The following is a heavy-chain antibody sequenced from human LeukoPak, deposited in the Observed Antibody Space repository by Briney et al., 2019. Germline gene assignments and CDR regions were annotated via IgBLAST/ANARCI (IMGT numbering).Heavy chain of an antibody. Sequence: GGSLRLSCVDPGFAFTVYAMKWVCQAPGKGLEWVSCISGGGDSTYYGDSVKGRFTISRDNSKNTLYLQMNSLRAQYAGQYPCASGIGMLNYMDVWGKGTTVTVSS. CDR2: ISGGGDST. J-gene: IGHJ6*03. CDR1: GFAFTVYA. D-gene: IGHD2-8*01. V-gene: IGHV3-23*01. CDR3: ASGIGMLNYMDV.